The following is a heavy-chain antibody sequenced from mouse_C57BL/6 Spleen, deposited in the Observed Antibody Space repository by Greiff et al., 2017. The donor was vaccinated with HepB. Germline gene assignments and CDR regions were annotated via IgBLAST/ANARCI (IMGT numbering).Heavy chain of an antibody. V-gene: IGHV1-15*01. J-gene: IGHJ2*01. CDR3: TRYGVLRLYYFDY. D-gene: IGHD1-1*01. CDR2: IDPETGGT. Sequence: VQLQQSGAELVRPGASVTLSCKASGYTFTDYEMHWVKQTPVHGLEWIGAIDPETGGTAYNQKFKGKAILTADKSSSTAYMELRSLTSEDSAVYYCTRYGVLRLYYFDYWGQGTTLTVSS. CDR1: GYTFTDYE.